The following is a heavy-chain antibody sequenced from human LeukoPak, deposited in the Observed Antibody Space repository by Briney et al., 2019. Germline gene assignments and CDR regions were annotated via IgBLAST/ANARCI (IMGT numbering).Heavy chain of an antibody. CDR3: AREESGGYFDY. D-gene: IGHD2-8*02. Sequence: ASVKVSCKSSGYTFSNYYMHWVRQAPGQGLEWMGLINPTGTGTNYAQKFRGRVTLTRDTSTTTVYMELSSLRSEDSAVYYCAREESGGYFDYWGQGTLVTVSS. J-gene: IGHJ4*02. V-gene: IGHV1-46*01. CDR2: INPTGTGT. CDR1: GYTFSNYY.